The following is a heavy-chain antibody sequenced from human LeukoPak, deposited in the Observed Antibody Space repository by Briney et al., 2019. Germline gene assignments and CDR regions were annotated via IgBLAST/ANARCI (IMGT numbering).Heavy chain of an antibody. J-gene: IGHJ4*02. D-gene: IGHD6-19*01. V-gene: IGHV1-2*02. CDR2: INPNSGGT. CDR3: ARPGCGGWYCFSFDY. Sequence: GASVKVSCKASGYTFTGYYMHWVRQAPGQGLEWMGWINPNSGGTNYAQKFQGRVTMTRDTSISTAYMELSRLRSDDTAVYYCARPGCGGWYCFSFDYWGQGTLVTVSS. CDR1: GYTFTGYY.